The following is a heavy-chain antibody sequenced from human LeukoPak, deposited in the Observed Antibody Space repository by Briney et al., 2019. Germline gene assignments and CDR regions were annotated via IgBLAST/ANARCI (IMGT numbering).Heavy chain of an antibody. V-gene: IGHV1-2*02. J-gene: IGHJ4*02. CDR1: GYTFTGYY. CDR3: ARDKRVYYYDSSGYYTPLDY. CDR2: INPNSGGT. Sequence: ASVKVSCKASGYTFTGYYMHWVRQAPGQGLEWMGWINPNSGGTNYAQKSQGRVTMTRDTSISTAYMELSRLRSDDTAVYYCARDKRVYYYDSSGYYTPLDYWGQGTLVTVSS. D-gene: IGHD3-22*01.